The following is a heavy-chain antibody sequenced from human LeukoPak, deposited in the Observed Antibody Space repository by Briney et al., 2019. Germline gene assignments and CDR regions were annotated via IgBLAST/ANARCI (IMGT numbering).Heavy chain of an antibody. J-gene: IGHJ3*02. D-gene: IGHD3-10*01. CDR2: VGHSGTT. CDR3: ARELISSRAAFDT. CDR1: GGSLNDYL. V-gene: IGHV4-34*01. Sequence: PSETLSLTCAVYGGSLNDYLWSWIRQPPGQGLEWIGEVGHSGTTNYNPPLKSRVTISVDTSKNQFSLKLTSVTAADTAVYYCARELISSRAAFDTWGQGTVVTVSS.